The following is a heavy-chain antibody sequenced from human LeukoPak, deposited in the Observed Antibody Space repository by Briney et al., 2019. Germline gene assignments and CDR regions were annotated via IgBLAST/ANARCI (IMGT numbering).Heavy chain of an antibody. V-gene: IGHV3-30-3*01. CDR2: ISYDGSNK. Sequence: GGSLRLSCAAPGFTFSSYAMHWVRQAPGKGLEWVAVISYDGSNKYYADSVKGRFTISRDNSKNTLYLQMNSLRAEDAAVYYCARDGQQYSSSWYFDYWGQGTLVTVSS. CDR1: GFTFSSYA. CDR3: ARDGQQYSSSWYFDY. D-gene: IGHD6-13*01. J-gene: IGHJ4*02.